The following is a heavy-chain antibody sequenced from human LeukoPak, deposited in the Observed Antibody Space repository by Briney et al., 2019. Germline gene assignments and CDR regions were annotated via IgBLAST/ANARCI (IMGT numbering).Heavy chain of an antibody. CDR2: ISGDGATT. CDR3: ARDLGKANYYFDY. D-gene: IGHD3-16*01. CDR1: GFPFSSYA. Sequence: GGSLRLSCAASGFPFSSYAMTWVRQAPGKGLEWVSSISGDGATTYHADSVKGRFTISRDNAKNSLYLQMNSLRAEDTAVYYCARDLGKANYYFDYWGQGTLVTVSS. J-gene: IGHJ4*02. V-gene: IGHV3-21*04.